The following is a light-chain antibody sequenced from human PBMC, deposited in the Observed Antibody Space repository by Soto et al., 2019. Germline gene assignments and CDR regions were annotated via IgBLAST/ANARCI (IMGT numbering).Light chain of an antibody. CDR1: SSDIGAYNY. V-gene: IGLV2-8*01. CDR3: TSHAGSINLV. CDR2: EVS. J-gene: IGLJ2*01. Sequence: QSVLTRPPSASGSAGRSVTSSCTGTSSDIGAYNYVSWYQQHPGKAPELMIYEVSKRPSGVPDRFSGSKSGNTASLTVSGLQAEDEADYYCTSHAGSINLVFGGGTKVTV.